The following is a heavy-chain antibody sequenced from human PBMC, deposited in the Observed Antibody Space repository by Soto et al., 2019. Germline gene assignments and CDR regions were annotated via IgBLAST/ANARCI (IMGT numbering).Heavy chain of an antibody. CDR2: IYYSGST. CDR3: ARAAGRYYYYYMDV. Sequence: PSETLSLTCTVSGGSISSSSYYWGWIRQPPGKGLEWIGSIYYSGSTYYNPSLKSRVTISVDTSKNQFSLKLSSVTAADTAVYYCARAAGRYYYYYMDVWGKGTTVTVSS. V-gene: IGHV4-39*01. CDR1: GGSISSSSYY. D-gene: IGHD6-13*01. J-gene: IGHJ6*03.